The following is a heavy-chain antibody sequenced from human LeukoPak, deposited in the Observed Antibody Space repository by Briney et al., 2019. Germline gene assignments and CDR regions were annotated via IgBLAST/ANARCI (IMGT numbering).Heavy chain of an antibody. Sequence: ASVKVSCKASGYTFTGYYMHWVRQAPRQGLEWMGWINPNSGGTNYAQKFQGRVTMTRDTSISTAYMELSRLRSDDTAVYYCARDPRTHYYYMEVWGKGTTVSISS. CDR2: INPNSGGT. D-gene: IGHD1-14*01. J-gene: IGHJ6*03. V-gene: IGHV1-2*02. CDR3: ARDPRTHYYYMEV. CDR1: GYTFTGYY.